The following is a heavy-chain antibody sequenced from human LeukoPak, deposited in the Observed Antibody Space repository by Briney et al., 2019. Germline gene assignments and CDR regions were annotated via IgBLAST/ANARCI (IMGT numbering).Heavy chain of an antibody. V-gene: IGHV6-1*01. CDR2: TYYRSRWGN. Sequence: HSQTLSLTCAISGDSVSNNIATWNWVRQSPSRGLEWLGRTYYRSRWGNDYAISVKSRITINPDTSRNQFSLQLNSVTPEDTAVYYCARGADYGDYVPEDYFDYWGQGTLVTVSS. J-gene: IGHJ4*02. CDR3: ARGADYGDYVPEDYFDY. CDR1: GDSVSNNIAT. D-gene: IGHD4-17*01.